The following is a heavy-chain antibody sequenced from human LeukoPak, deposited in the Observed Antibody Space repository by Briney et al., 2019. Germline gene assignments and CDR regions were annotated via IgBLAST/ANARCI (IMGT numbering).Heavy chain of an antibody. CDR2: ISSSSNYI. Sequence: PGGSLRLSCAASGFTFGSYSMNWVRQAPGKGLEWVSSISSSSNYIYYADLVKGRFTISRDNAKNSLYLQMNSLRAEDTAVYYCARSTSAFDIWGQGTMVTVSS. D-gene: IGHD1-1*01. J-gene: IGHJ3*02. CDR1: GFTFGSYS. V-gene: IGHV3-21*01. CDR3: ARSTSAFDI.